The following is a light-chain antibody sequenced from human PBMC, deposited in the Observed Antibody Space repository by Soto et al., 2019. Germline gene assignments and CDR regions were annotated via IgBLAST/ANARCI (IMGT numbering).Light chain of an antibody. V-gene: IGKV3-20*01. CDR1: QSVSSNN. Sequence: EIVLTQSPGTLSLSPGERATLSCRASQSVSSNNLAWYQQRPGQAPRVVIYGASTRANGIPERFSGSGSGTDFTLTISSLELEDFAVYYCQQYGRSPFTFGPGTKVDIK. CDR3: QQYGRSPFT. CDR2: GAS. J-gene: IGKJ3*01.